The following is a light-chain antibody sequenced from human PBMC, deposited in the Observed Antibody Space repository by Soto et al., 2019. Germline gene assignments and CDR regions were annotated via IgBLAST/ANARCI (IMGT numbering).Light chain of an antibody. CDR1: QSVLYSSNNNNY. V-gene: IGKV4-1*01. Sequence: DIVMTQSPDSLAVSLGERATINCKSSQSVLYSSNNNNYLAWYQQKPGQPPKLLIYWASTRESGVPDRFSGSGSGTDFTLTISSLLAEDVAVYYCQQYYSTPYTFGQGTKLEI. CDR3: QQYYSTPYT. CDR2: WAS. J-gene: IGKJ2*01.